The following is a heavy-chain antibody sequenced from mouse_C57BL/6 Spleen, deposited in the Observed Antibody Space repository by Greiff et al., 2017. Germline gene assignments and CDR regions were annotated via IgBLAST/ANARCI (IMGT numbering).Heavy chain of an antibody. J-gene: IGHJ3*01. V-gene: IGHV1-74*01. Sequence: QVQLQQPGAELVKPGASVKVSCKASGYTFTSYWMHWVKQRPGQGLEWIGRIHPSDSDTNYNQKFKGKATLTVDKSSSTAYMQLSSLTSEASAVYYCAIGGGNSVLFAYWGQGTLVTVSA. CDR2: IHPSDSDT. D-gene: IGHD2-1*01. CDR3: AIGGGNSVLFAY. CDR1: GYTFTSYW.